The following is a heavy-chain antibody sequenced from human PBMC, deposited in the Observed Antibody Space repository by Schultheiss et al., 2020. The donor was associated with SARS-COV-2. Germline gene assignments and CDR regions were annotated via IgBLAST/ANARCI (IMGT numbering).Heavy chain of an antibody. Sequence: SVKVSCKASGYTFTSYDISWVRQAPGQGLEWMGGIIPIFGTANYAQKFQGRVTITADKSTSTAYMELSSLRSEDTAVYYCARAGYCSGGSCYSGYPIQHWGQGTLVTVSS. CDR2: IIPIFGTA. V-gene: IGHV1-69*06. CDR3: ARAGYCSGGSCYSGYPIQH. D-gene: IGHD2-15*01. J-gene: IGHJ1*01. CDR1: GYTFTSYD.